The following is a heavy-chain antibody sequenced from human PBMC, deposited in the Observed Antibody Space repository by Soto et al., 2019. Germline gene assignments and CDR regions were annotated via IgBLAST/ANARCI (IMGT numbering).Heavy chain of an antibody. V-gene: IGHV1-69*06. CDR1: GGTFSSYA. CDR3: ASKCCSSTRDYYYYYGMDV. D-gene: IGHD2-2*01. J-gene: IGHJ6*02. Sequence: ASVKVSCKASGGTFSSYAISWVRQAPGQGLEWMGGIIPIFGTANYAQKFQGRVTITADKSTSTAYMELSSLRSEDTAVYYCASKCCSSTRDYYYYYGMDVWGQGTTVTVS. CDR2: IIPIFGTA.